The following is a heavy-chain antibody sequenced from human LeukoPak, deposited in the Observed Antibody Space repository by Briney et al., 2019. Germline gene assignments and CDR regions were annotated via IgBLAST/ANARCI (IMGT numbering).Heavy chain of an antibody. J-gene: IGHJ4*02. D-gene: IGHD6-13*01. CDR3: ARFIAAAGDY. CDR1: GFTFSSYS. Sequence: PGGSLRLFCAASGFTFSSYSMNWVRQAPGKGLEWVSFISSSSSYIYYADSVKGRFTISRDNAKNSLYLQMNSLRAEDTAVYYCARFIAAAGDYWGQGTLVTVSS. V-gene: IGHV3-21*04. CDR2: ISSSSSYI.